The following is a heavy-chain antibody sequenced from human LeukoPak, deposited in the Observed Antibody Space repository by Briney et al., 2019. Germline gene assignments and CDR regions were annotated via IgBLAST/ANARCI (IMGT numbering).Heavy chain of an antibody. J-gene: IGHJ4*01. Sequence: ASVRVSCKASGYSFTRYGISWVRHAPGQGLEWMGWISGANGNTKYAQKFQGRATMTTDTSTGTAYMDLRNLRFDDTAVYFCARSGRGTYYYFDLWGQGTLVTVSS. CDR2: ISGANGNT. V-gene: IGHV1-18*01. CDR3: ARSGRGTYYYFDL. CDR1: GYSFTRYG. D-gene: IGHD1-26*01.